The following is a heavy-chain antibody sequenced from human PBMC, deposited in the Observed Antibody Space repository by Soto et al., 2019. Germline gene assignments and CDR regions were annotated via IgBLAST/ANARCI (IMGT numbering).Heavy chain of an antibody. CDR2: AYSSGNS. Sequence: SETLSLTCSFSCGSSISTSYYWGWIRQPPGKGLEWIGSAYSSGNSYYDPSLKSRVTISVDPSKNQFSLKLNSLTAADTALYYCARTLIAIGATYFDYWGQGTLVTVSS. D-gene: IGHD2-15*01. V-gene: IGHV4-39*01. CDR1: CGSSISTSYY. CDR3: ARTLIAIGATYFDY. J-gene: IGHJ4*02.